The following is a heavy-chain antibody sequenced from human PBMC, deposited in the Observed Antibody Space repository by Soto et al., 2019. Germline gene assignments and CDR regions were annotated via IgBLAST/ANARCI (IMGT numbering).Heavy chain of an antibody. Sequence: GGSLRLSCAASGFTFSSYAMSWVRQAPGKGLEWVSAISGSGGSTYYADSVKGRFTISRDNSKNTLYLQMNSLRAEGTAVYYCAKDGVGVEDIVVVPATRPPLGFDPWGQGTLVTVSS. D-gene: IGHD2-2*01. CDR2: ISGSGGST. CDR1: GFTFSSYA. CDR3: AKDGVGVEDIVVVPATRPPLGFDP. J-gene: IGHJ5*02. V-gene: IGHV3-23*01.